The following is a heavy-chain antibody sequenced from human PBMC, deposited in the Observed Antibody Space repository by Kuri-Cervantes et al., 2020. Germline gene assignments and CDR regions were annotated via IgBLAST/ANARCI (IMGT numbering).Heavy chain of an antibody. V-gene: IGHV3-13*01. CDR2: IGTAGDT. J-gene: IGHJ2*01. CDR3: ARVFDL. Sequence: GDSLKISCAASGFTFSSYDMHWVRQATGKGLEWVSAIGTAGDTYYPGSVKGRFNISRENAKNSWYLQMNSLRAGDTAVYYCARVFDLWGRGTLVTVSS. CDR1: GFTFSSYD.